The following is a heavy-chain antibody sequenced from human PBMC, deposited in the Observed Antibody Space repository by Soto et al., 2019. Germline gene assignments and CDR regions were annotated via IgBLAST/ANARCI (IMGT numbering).Heavy chain of an antibody. J-gene: IGHJ4*02. V-gene: IGHV1-18*01. D-gene: IGHD1-7*01. CDR3: ARDPPWIDWNYDPFDY. CDR1: GYTFTSYG. CDR2: ISAYNGNT. Sequence: ASVKVSCKASGYTFTSYGISWVRQAPGQGLEWMGWISAYNGNTNYAQKLQGRVTMTTDTSTSTAYMELRSLRSDDTAVYYCARDPPWIDWNYDPFDYWGQGTLVTVSS.